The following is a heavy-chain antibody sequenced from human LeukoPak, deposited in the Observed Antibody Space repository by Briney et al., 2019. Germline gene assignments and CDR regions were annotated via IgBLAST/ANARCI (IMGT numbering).Heavy chain of an antibody. V-gene: IGHV3-21*01. J-gene: IGHJ6*02. CDR1: GFTFSSYS. CDR2: ISSSSSYI. CDR3: ARDLSNYYYYYGMDV. Sequence: PGGSLRLSCAASGFTFSSYSMTWVRQAPGKGLEWVSSISSSSSYIYYADSVKGRFTISRDNAKNSLYLQVNSLRAEDTAVYYCARDLSNYYYYYGMDVWGQGTTVTVSS. D-gene: IGHD2/OR15-2a*01.